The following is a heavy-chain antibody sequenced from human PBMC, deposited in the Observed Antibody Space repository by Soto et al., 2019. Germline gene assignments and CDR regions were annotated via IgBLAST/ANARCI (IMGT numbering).Heavy chain of an antibody. CDR1: GYTFTRYG. J-gene: IGHJ6*02. D-gene: IGHD3-22*01. CDR3: ARDLDTSGYYLYGMDV. CDR2: ISGDKRNT. Sequence: QVQLVQSGAEVKKPGASVRVSCKASGYTFTRYGISWVRQAPGQGLQWMGWISGDKRNTNYAQKLQGRVTMTTDTSTCTAYMELRSLRSDDTAVYYCARDLDTSGYYLYGMDVWGQGTTVTVSS. V-gene: IGHV1-18*01.